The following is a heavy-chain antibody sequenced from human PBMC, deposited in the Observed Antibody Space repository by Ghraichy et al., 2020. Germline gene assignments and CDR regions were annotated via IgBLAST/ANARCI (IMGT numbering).Heavy chain of an antibody. J-gene: IGHJ5*02. CDR2: IYSGGST. V-gene: IGHV3-66*01. CDR3: ARGKPTITIFGVDSNWFDP. Sequence: SLKVSCAASGFTVSSNYMSWVRQAPGKGLEWVSVIYSGGSTYYADSVKGRFTISRDNSKNTLYLQMNSLRAEDTAVYYCARGKPTITIFGVDSNWFDPWGQGTLVTVSS. D-gene: IGHD3-3*01. CDR1: GFTVSSNY.